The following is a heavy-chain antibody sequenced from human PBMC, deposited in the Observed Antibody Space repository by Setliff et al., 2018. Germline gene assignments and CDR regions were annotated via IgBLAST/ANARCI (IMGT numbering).Heavy chain of an antibody. CDR2: IHPSGAT. Sequence: PSETLSLTCTVSGGSMSGYFWTWIRQPAGKGLEWIGRIHPSGATNYNPSLMSRLTMSIDTSNNHFTLKVNSVTAADTAVYYCARQTATGSSATFDSWGQGTLVTVCS. CDR1: GGSMSGYF. J-gene: IGHJ4*02. D-gene: IGHD2-21*02. CDR3: ARQTATGSSATFDS. V-gene: IGHV4-4*07.